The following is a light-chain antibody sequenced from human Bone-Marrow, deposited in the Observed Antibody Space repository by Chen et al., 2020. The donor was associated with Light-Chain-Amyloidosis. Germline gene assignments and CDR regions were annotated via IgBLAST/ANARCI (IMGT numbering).Light chain of an antibody. Sequence: EIVMTQSPATLSVSPGERATLSCRASQSVSSNLAWYQQKPGQAPRLLIYGASTRATGIPARFSGSRSETEFTLTISSLQSEDFAVYYCQQYNNWPPWTFGQGNKVEIK. CDR2: GAS. CDR3: QQYNNWPPWT. V-gene: IGKV3-15*01. CDR1: QSVSSN. J-gene: IGKJ1*01.